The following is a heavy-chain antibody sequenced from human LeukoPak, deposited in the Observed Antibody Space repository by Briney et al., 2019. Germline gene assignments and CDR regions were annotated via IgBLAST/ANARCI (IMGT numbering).Heavy chain of an antibody. J-gene: IGHJ5*02. D-gene: IGHD3-22*01. V-gene: IGHV4-4*07. Sequence: SETLSPTCTVSGGSISNKYWSWIRQPPGKGLEWIGRIYTSGSTNYNPSLKSRVTMSVDTSKNQFSLKLSSVTAADTAVYYCARAGSYYYDRTRFDPWGQGTLVTVSS. CDR1: GGSISNKY. CDR2: IYTSGST. CDR3: ARAGSYYYDRTRFDP.